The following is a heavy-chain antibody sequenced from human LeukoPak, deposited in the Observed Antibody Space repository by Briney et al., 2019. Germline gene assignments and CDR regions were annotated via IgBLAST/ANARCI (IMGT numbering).Heavy chain of an antibody. CDR3: ARDRKYQLLSYYPPGDYMDV. Sequence: ASVKVSCKASGYTFTSYGISWVRQAPGQGLEWMGWISAYNGNTNYAQKLQGRVTMTTDTSTNTAYMELRSLRSDDTAVYYCARDRKYQLLSYYPPGDYMDVWGKGTTVTVSS. D-gene: IGHD2-2*01. CDR1: GYTFTSYG. J-gene: IGHJ6*03. V-gene: IGHV1-18*01. CDR2: ISAYNGNT.